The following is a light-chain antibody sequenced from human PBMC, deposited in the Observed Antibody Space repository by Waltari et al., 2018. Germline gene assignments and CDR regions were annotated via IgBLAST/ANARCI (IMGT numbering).Light chain of an antibody. Sequence: EVVMTQSPAALSVSPGERVRLSCKASQNIDNNLAWYQQKPGQSPRLLIYGASTRATGVPARFSGSGSGTDFTLTISSLQSEDCAVFYCQQYNRWPPLTFGGGTKVEIK. V-gene: IGKV3-15*01. J-gene: IGKJ4*01. CDR1: QNIDNN. CDR3: QQYNRWPPLT. CDR2: GAS.